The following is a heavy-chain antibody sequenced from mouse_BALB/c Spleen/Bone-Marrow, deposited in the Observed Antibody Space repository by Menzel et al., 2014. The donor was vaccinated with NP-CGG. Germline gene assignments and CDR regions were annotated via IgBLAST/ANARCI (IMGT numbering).Heavy chain of an antibody. V-gene: IGHV4-1*02. D-gene: IGHD2-1*01. Sequence: EVKLMESGGGLVQPGGSLKLSCAASGFDFSGYWMSWVRQAPGKGLEWIGEISPDSSTINYSPSLRDKFIISRDNAKNTLYLQMSKVRSEDTALYYCARPDGNPVGFTYWGQGTLVTVSA. J-gene: IGHJ3*01. CDR3: ARPDGNPVGFTY. CDR2: ISPDSSTI. CDR1: GFDFSGYW.